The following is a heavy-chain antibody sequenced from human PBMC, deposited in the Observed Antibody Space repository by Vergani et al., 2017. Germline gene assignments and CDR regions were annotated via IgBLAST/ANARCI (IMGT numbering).Heavy chain of an antibody. J-gene: IGHJ3*02. Sequence: QVQLQESGPGLVKPSQTLSLTCTVSGGSISSGSYYWSWIRQPAGKGLEWIGRIYTSGSTNYNPSLKSRVTMSVDTSKNQFSLKLSSVTAADTAVYYCARAGSIVVVPAAMDAFDIWGQGTMVTVSS. V-gene: IGHV4-61*02. CDR1: GGSISSGSYY. D-gene: IGHD2-2*01. CDR2: IYTSGST. CDR3: ARAGSIVVVPAAMDAFDI.